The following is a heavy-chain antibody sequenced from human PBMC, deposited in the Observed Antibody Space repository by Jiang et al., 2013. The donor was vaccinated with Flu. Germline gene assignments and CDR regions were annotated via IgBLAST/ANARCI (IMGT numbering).Heavy chain of an antibody. J-gene: IGHJ4*02. CDR1: GGSISSSSYY. V-gene: IGHV4-39*01. D-gene: IGHD2-21*01. Sequence: GLVKPSETLSLTCTVSGGSISSSSYYWGWIRQPPGKGLEWIGSIYYSGSTYYNPSLKSRVTISVDTSKNQFSLKLSSVTAADTAVYYCARGAYSTRNFDYWGQGTLVTVSS. CDR3: ARGAYSTRNFDY. CDR2: IYYSGST.